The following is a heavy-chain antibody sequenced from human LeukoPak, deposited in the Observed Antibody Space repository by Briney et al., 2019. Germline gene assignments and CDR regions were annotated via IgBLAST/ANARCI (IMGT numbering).Heavy chain of an antibody. V-gene: IGHV3-7*01. CDR3: ARSGRGVDSFYFYMDV. CDR1: GVTFSEYR. Sequence: GGSLRLSCVASGVTFSEYRMSCVRQGPGEGVGRVANRKHDGGEKQDGSEKKYVDSVKGRFTISRDNAKNSLYLQRNSLRVEDTAVYYCARSGRGVDSFYFYMDVWGKGTTVTVSS. CDR2: RKHDGGEKQDGSEK. D-gene: IGHD3-10*01. J-gene: IGHJ6*03.